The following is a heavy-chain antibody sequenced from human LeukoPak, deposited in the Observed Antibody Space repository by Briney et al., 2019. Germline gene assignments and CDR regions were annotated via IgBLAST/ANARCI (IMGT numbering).Heavy chain of an antibody. CDR2: INPNSGGT. CDR3: ARDGRYCSGGSCYSAF. CDR1: GYTFTGYY. D-gene: IGHD2-15*01. V-gene: IGHV1-2*02. J-gene: IGHJ4*02. Sequence: GASVKVSCKASGYTFTGYYMHWVRQAPGQGLEWMGWINPNSGGTNYAQKFQGRVTMTRDTSISTAYMELSRLRSDDTAVYYYARDGRYCSGGSCYSAFWGQGTLVTVSS.